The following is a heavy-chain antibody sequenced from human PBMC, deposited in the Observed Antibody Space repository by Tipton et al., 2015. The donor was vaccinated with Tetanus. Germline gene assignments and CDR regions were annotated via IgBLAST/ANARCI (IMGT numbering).Heavy chain of an antibody. D-gene: IGHD4-17*01. Sequence: TLSLTCNVSGASMSSSSYYWDWIRQPPGKGLEWIGSIYYSGSSYYNPSLESRVTISLDTSKNRFSLKLTSVTAADAAVYYCARPSTTVTPRAFDVWGQGTMVIVSS. CDR1: GASMSSSSYY. CDR3: ARPSTTVTPRAFDV. CDR2: IYYSGSS. V-gene: IGHV4-39*01. J-gene: IGHJ3*01.